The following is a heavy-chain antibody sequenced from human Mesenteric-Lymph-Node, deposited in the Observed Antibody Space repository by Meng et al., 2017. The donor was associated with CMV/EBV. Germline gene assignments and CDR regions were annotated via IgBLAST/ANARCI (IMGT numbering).Heavy chain of an antibody. Sequence: GGSLRLSCTASGFTFGDYAMSWVRPAPGKGLEWVGFIRSKAYGGTTEYAASVKGRFTISRDDSKSIAYLQMNSLKTEDTAVYYCTRDPYYYDSSGYHYYYYGMDVWGQGTTVTVSS. CDR3: TRDPYYYDSSGYHYYYYGMDV. J-gene: IGHJ6*02. CDR1: GFTFGDYA. CDR2: IRSKAYGGTT. V-gene: IGHV3-49*04. D-gene: IGHD3-22*01.